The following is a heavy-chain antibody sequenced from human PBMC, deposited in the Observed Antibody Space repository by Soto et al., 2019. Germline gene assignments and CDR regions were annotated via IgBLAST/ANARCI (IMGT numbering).Heavy chain of an antibody. CDR1: GGTFNKNA. CDR3: ARQFDYETSGYYYAY. Sequence: GASVKVSFKAAGGTFNKNAIDWVRQVPGQGLQWMGGIVPLFGKANYAQKFQGRVTITADEATNTAYMELRSLRSEDTAVYYCARQFDYETSGYYYAYWGQGTLVTVSS. J-gene: IGHJ4*02. D-gene: IGHD3-22*01. V-gene: IGHV1-69*13. CDR2: IVPLFGKA.